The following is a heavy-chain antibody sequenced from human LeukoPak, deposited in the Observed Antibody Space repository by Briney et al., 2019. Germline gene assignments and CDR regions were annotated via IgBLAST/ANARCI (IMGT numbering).Heavy chain of an antibody. Sequence: SVKVSCKASGGTFSSYAISWVRQAPGQGLEWMGRIIPIFGIANYAQKFQGRVTITADKSMSTAYMELSSLRSEDTAVYYCARDFDYGDYGGYFDYWGQGALVTVSS. CDR2: IIPIFGIA. J-gene: IGHJ4*02. D-gene: IGHD4-17*01. CDR3: ARDFDYGDYGGYFDY. V-gene: IGHV1-69*04. CDR1: GGTFSSYA.